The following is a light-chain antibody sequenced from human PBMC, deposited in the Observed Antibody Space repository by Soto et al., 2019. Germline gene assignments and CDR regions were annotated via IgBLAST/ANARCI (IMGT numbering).Light chain of an antibody. CDR2: AAS. CDR3: QQSYNIPRT. CDR1: QSINSY. Sequence: DIPMTQSPSSLSASVGDRVTITCRASQSINSYLNWYQQKPGKAPQLLIYAASSLQGGVPSRFSGSGSGTDFTLTISTLQPEDFATYYYQQSYNIPRTFGQGTRLDIK. V-gene: IGKV1-39*01. J-gene: IGKJ5*01.